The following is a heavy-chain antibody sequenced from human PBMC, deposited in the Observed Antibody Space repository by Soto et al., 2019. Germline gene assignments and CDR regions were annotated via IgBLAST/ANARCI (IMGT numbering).Heavy chain of an antibody. D-gene: IGHD3-10*01. CDR1: GGTFSGYA. J-gene: IGHJ4*02. CDR3: ATHVLGVPIPPSFDN. V-gene: IGHV1-69*01. Sequence: QLVQSGSEVKKPGSSVKVSCQASGGTFSGYALTWVRQAPGQGLEWMGEFVPLFGTTNYAQKFPGRITITADDSTSIVYMALSTLRSADTPGYYCATHVLGVPIPPSFDNWGQGTLVTVAS. CDR2: FVPLFGTT.